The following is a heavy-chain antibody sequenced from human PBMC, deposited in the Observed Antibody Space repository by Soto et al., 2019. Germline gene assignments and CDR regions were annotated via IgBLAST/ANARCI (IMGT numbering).Heavy chain of an antibody. V-gene: IGHV4-39*01. Sequence: SETLSLTCTVSGCSISSSSYYWGWIRQPPGKGLEWIGSIYYSGSTYYNPSLKSRVTISVDTSKNQFSLKLSSVTAADTAVYYCARRSDISLDAFDIWGQGTMVTVSS. J-gene: IGHJ3*02. CDR1: GCSISSSSYY. D-gene: IGHD3-9*01. CDR2: IYYSGST. CDR3: ARRSDISLDAFDI.